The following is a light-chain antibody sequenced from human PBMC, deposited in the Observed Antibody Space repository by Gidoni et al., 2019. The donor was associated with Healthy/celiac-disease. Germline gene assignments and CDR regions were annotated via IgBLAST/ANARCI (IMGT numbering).Light chain of an antibody. CDR1: QGIRND. Sequence: AIQLPQSPSSLSASVGDRVTITCRASQGIRNDLGWYQQKPGKAPKLLIYAASSLQSGVPSRFSGSGSGTDFTLTISSLQPEDFATYYCLQDYNYPWTFGQGTKVEIK. CDR2: AAS. CDR3: LQDYNYPWT. J-gene: IGKJ1*01. V-gene: IGKV1-6*01.